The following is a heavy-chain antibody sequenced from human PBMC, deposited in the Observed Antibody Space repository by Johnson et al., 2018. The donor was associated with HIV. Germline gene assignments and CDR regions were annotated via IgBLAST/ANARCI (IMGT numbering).Heavy chain of an antibody. CDR3: AKTRTTVTTIDAFDI. J-gene: IGHJ3*02. CDR2: IRYDGTNK. Sequence: QMLLVESGGGLVKPGGSLRLSCAVSGFTFRNAWVSWVRQAPGKGLEWVAFIRYDGTNKHFADSVKGRFTISRDNSKNTLYLQMNSLRAEDTAVYYCAKTRTTVTTIDAFDIWGQGTMVTVSS. D-gene: IGHD4-17*01. CDR1: GFTFRNAW. V-gene: IGHV3-30*02.